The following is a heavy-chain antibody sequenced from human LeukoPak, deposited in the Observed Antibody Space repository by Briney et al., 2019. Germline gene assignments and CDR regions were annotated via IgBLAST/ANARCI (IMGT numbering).Heavy chain of an antibody. J-gene: IGHJ6*03. CDR3: ARLSRSGYYMDV. D-gene: IGHD3-3*01. CDR2: IYTSGST. CDR1: GGSISSYY. Sequence: SETLSLTCTVSGGSISSYYWSWIRQPAGKGLEWIGRIYTSGSTNYNPSLKSRVTISVDKSKNQFSLKLSSVTAADTAVYYCARLSRSGYYMDVWGKGTPVTVSS. V-gene: IGHV4-4*07.